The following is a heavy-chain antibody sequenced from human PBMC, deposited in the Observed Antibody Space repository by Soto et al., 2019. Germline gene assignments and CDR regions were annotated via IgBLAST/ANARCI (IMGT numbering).Heavy chain of an antibody. J-gene: IGHJ3*02. V-gene: IGHV1-2*02. CDR1: GYTFTGYY. CDR2: INPNSGGT. CDR3: ARRSIVAPRLNAFDI. D-gene: IGHD2-15*01. Sequence: ASVKVSCKASGYTFTGYYMHWVRQAPGQGLEWMGWINPNSGGTNYAQKFQGRVTMTRDTSISTAYMELSRLRSDDTAVYYCARRSIVAPRLNAFDIWGQGTMVTVSS.